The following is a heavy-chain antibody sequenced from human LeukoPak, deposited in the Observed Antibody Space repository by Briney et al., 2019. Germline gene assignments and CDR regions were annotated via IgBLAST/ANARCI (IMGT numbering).Heavy chain of an antibody. V-gene: IGHV1-2*02. CDR1: GCTLTGYY. Sequence: GASVKVSRKASGCTLTGYYMHWVRQAPGQGLEWMGWINPNSGGTNYAQKSQGRVTMTRDTSISTAYMELSRLRSDDTAVYYCARGVGPRYFDLWGRGTLVTVSS. CDR3: ARGVGPRYFDL. CDR2: INPNSGGT. D-gene: IGHD1-26*01. J-gene: IGHJ2*01.